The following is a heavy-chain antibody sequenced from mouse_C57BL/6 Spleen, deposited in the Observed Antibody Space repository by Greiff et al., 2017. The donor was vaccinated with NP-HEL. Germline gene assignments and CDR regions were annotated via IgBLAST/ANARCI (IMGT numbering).Heavy chain of an antibody. Sequence: EVKLVESGPGLVKPSQSLSLTCSVTGYSITSGYYWNWIRQFPGNKLEWMGYISNDGSNNYIPSLKNRISITRDTSKNQFFLTLNSVTTEDTSTYYCARGDDYDRHHYYAMDYWGQGTSVTVSS. V-gene: IGHV3-6*01. J-gene: IGHJ4*01. CDR1: GYSITSGYY. CDR2: ISNDGSN. D-gene: IGHD2-4*01. CDR3: ARGDDYDRHHYYAMDY.